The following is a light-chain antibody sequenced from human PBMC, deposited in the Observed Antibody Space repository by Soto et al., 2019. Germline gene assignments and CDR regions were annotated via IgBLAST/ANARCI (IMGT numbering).Light chain of an antibody. Sequence: DIQLTQSPSSLSASVGDRVTITCQASQDISNHLNWYQQKPGKAPNLLIYDASDLETGVPSRFSGGGSATFFSVTINSLQPADIATYYCQKHDGVPLFGPGTKVESK. J-gene: IGKJ3*01. CDR2: DAS. CDR3: QKHDGVPL. V-gene: IGKV1-33*01. CDR1: QDISNH.